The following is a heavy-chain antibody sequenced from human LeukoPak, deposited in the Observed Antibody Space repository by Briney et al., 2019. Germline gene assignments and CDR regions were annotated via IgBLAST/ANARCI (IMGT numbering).Heavy chain of an antibody. V-gene: IGHV5-10-1*01. CDR2: IDPSDSYT. CDR3: ARQIHLYYYDSSGSFYGMDV. J-gene: IGHJ6*02. CDR1: GYSFTSYW. Sequence: GESLKISCKGSGYSFTSYWISWVRQMPGKGLEWMGRIDPSDSYTNYSPSFQGHVTISADKSISTDYLQWSSLKASDTAMYYCARQIHLYYYDSSGSFYGMDVWGQGTTVTVSS. D-gene: IGHD3-22*01.